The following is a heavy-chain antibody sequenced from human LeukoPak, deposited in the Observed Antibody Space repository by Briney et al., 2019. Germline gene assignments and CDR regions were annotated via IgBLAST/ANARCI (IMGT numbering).Heavy chain of an antibody. CDR1: GYSISSGYY. CDR2: IYHSGST. Sequence: PSETLSLTCTVSGYSISSGYYWGWIRQPPGKGLEWIGSIYHSGSTYYNPSLKSRVTISVDTSKNQFSLKLSSVTAADTAVYYCAKSITMVRGVHLTVFDYWGQGTLVTVSS. V-gene: IGHV4-38-2*02. CDR3: AKSITMVRGVHLTVFDY. J-gene: IGHJ4*02. D-gene: IGHD3-10*01.